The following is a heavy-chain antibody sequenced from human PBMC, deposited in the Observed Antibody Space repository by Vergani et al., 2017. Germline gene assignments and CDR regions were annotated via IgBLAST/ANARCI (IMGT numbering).Heavy chain of an antibody. D-gene: IGHD2-8*01. CDR2: ISGSSSYV. CDR3: ARGLWDCTHIRCSPPSY. Sequence: EVQLVESGGGLVKPGGSLRLSCAASGFSFSSYSMNWVRQAPGKGLEWVACISGSSSYVFYRDSVEGRFTSTRDNAKKSVYLQMNSLRAEDTAMYFCARGLWDCTHIRCSPPSYWGQGTQVTVSS. V-gene: IGHV3-21*02. J-gene: IGHJ4*01. CDR1: GFSFSSYS.